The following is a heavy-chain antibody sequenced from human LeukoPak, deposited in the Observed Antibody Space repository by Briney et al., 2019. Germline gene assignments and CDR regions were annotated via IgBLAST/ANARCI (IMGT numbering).Heavy chain of an antibody. D-gene: IGHD3-22*01. CDR2: INPNSGGT. J-gene: IGHJ3*02. Sequence: GASVKVSCKASGYTFTGYYMHWVRQAPGQGLEWMGWINPNSGGTNYAQKFQGRVTMTRGTSISTAYMELSRLRSDDTAVYYCARAGVWDYSDSSGYHNAAFDIWGQGTMVTVSS. CDR3: ARAGVWDYSDSSGYHNAAFDI. CDR1: GYTFTGYY. V-gene: IGHV1-2*02.